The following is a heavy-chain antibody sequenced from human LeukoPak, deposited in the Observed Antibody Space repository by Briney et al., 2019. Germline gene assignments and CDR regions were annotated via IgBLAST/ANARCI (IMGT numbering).Heavy chain of an antibody. Sequence: GASVKVSCKASGYTFTSYDINWVRQATGHGLEWMGWMNPNSGNTGYAQKFQGRVTMTRNTSISTAYMELSSLRSEDTAVYYCARSPITFGGVKTPDYWGQGTLVTVSS. D-gene: IGHD3-16*01. J-gene: IGHJ4*02. CDR1: GYTFTSYD. CDR3: ARSPITFGGVKTPDY. CDR2: MNPNSGNT. V-gene: IGHV1-8*01.